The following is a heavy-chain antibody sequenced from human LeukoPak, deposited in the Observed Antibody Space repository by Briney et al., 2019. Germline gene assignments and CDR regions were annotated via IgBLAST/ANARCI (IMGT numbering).Heavy chain of an antibody. Sequence: PSETLSLTCTVSGGSISSYYWSWIRQPPGKGLEWIGYIYYSGSTNYNPSLKSRVTISVDTSKNQFSLKLSSVTAADTAVYYCARCSYYYYYMDVWGKGTTVTISS. V-gene: IGHV4-59*01. CDR1: GGSISSYY. CDR2: IYYSGST. CDR3: ARCSYYYYYMDV. D-gene: IGHD2-15*01. J-gene: IGHJ6*03.